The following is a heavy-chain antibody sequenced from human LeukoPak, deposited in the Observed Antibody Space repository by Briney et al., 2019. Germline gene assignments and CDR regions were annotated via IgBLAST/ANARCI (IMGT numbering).Heavy chain of an antibody. J-gene: IGHJ4*02. Sequence: SETLSLTCTVSGGSISSYYWSWIRQPAGKGLEGIGRIYTSGSTNYNPSLKSRVTMSVDTFKNQFSLKLSSVTAADTAVYYCARDLPLGYSSGWYYFDYWGQGTLVTVSS. CDR3: ARDLPLGYSSGWYYFDY. CDR1: GGSISSYY. CDR2: IYTSGST. V-gene: IGHV4-4*07. D-gene: IGHD6-19*01.